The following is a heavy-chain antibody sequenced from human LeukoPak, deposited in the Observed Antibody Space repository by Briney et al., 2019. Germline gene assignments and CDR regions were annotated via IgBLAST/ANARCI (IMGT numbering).Heavy chain of an antibody. V-gene: IGHV4-34*01. D-gene: IGHD3-16*02. CDR2: INHSGST. J-gene: IGHJ6*02. Sequence: QSSETLSLTCAVYGGSFSGYYWSWIRQPPGKGLEWIGEINHSGSTNYNPSLKSRVTISVDTSKNQFSLKLSSVTAADTAVYHCARRYDYVWGSYRHYYYYGMDVWGQGTTVTVSS. CDR1: GGSFSGYY. CDR3: ARRYDYVWGSYRHYYYYGMDV.